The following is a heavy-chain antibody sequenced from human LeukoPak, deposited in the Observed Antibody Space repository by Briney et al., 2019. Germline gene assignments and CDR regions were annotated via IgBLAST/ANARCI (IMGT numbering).Heavy chain of an antibody. D-gene: IGHD6-19*01. V-gene: IGHV3-7*01. CDR3: ARGSSTNWFDP. CDR2: IKEDGSQI. Sequence: GGSLRLSCAASGFAFSTYWMSWVRQAPGKGLEWVANIKEDGSQIDYVDSVRGRFAIFRDNAKNSLFLQMNSLRAEDTAVYYCARGSSTNWFDPWGQGTLVSVSS. J-gene: IGHJ5*02. CDR1: GFAFSTYW.